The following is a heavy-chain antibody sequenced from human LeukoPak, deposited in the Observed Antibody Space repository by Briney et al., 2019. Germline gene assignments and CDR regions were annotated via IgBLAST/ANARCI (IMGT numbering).Heavy chain of an antibody. CDR3: ARARVRGAGWFDP. V-gene: IGHV1-2*06. D-gene: IGHD3-10*01. CDR1: GYTFTAYY. Sequence: ASVKVSCKPSGYTFTAYYMHWVRQAPGQGLEWMGRINPNSGGTNYAQKFQGRVTMTRDTSISTAYMELSRLRSDDTAVYYCARARVRGAGWFDPWGQGTLVTVSS. CDR2: INPNSGGT. J-gene: IGHJ5*02.